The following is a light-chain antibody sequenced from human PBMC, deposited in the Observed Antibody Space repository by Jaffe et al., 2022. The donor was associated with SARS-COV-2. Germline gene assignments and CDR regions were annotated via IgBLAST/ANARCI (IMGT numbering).Light chain of an antibody. CDR3: MQALQTPRT. Sequence: DIVMTQSPLSLPVTPGEPASISCRSSQSLLQSNVYNYLDWYLQKPGQSPQLLIYLGSNRASGVPDRFSGSGSGTDFTLKISRVEAEDVGIYYCMQALQTPRTFGQGTRVEIK. CDR2: LGS. V-gene: IGKV2-28*01. CDR1: QSLLQSNVYNY. J-gene: IGKJ1*01.